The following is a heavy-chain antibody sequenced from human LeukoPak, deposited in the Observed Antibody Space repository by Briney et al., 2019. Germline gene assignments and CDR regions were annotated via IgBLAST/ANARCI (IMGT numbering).Heavy chain of an antibody. J-gene: IGHJ4*02. Sequence: GGSLRLSCAASGFTFSSYGMSWVRQAPGKGLEWVSAISGRGGSTYYADPVKGRFTISRDNSKNTLYLQMNSLRAEDTAVYYCAKDRWSGEGRVDYMNYWGQGTLVTVSS. CDR3: AKDRWSGEGRVDYMNY. D-gene: IGHD3-10*02. V-gene: IGHV3-23*01. CDR1: GFTFSSYG. CDR2: ISGRGGST.